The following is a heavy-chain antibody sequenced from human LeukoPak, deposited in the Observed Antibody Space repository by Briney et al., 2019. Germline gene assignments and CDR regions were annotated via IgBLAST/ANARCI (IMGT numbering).Heavy chain of an antibody. D-gene: IGHD6-6*01. CDR2: INPSGGST. J-gene: IGHJ4*02. V-gene: IGHV1-46*01. CDR3: AREFVSSSSFGGFDY. Sequence: ASVKVSCKASGYTFTSYYMHWVRQAPGQGLEWMGIINPSGGSTSYAQKFQGRVTMTRDTSTSTVYMEPSSLRSDDTAVYYCAREFVSSSSFGGFDYWGQGTLVTVSS. CDR1: GYTFTSYY.